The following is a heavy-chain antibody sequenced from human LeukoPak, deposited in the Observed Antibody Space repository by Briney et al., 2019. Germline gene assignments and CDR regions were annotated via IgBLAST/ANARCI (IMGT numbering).Heavy chain of an antibody. CDR2: MNPNSGNT. J-gene: IGHJ4*02. CDR3: ARKYLYGSGKPHFDY. D-gene: IGHD3-10*01. CDR1: GYTFTSYD. V-gene: IGHV1-8*01. Sequence: ASVKVSCKASGYTFTSYDINWVRQATGQGLEWMGWMNPNSGNTGYARKFQGRVTMTRNTSISTAYMELSSLRSDDPAVYSGARKYLYGSGKPHFDYWGQGTLVTVSS.